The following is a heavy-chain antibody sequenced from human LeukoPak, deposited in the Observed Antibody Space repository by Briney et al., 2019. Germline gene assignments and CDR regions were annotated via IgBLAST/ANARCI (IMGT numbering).Heavy chain of an antibody. D-gene: IGHD1-26*01. Sequence: SETLSLTCTVSGDSISSSRFYWAWVRQPPGKGLEWIGSILYTGRTFYNPSLKSRVTISVDTSRNQFSLRLGSVTASDTAVYYCARRDVGATIDYWGQGTLVTVSS. V-gene: IGHV4-39*01. CDR3: ARRDVGATIDY. CDR1: GDSISSSRFY. J-gene: IGHJ4*02. CDR2: ILYTGRT.